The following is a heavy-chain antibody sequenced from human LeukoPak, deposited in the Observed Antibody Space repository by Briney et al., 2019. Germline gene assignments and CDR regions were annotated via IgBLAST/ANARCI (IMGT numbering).Heavy chain of an antibody. V-gene: IGHV3-23*01. D-gene: IGHD3-10*01. CDR1: GFTFSSYA. CDR2: ISGSGGST. J-gene: IGHJ6*02. CDR3: ARESGFGDLFPYRMDV. Sequence: GGSLRLSCAASGFTFSSYAMSWVRQAPGKGLEWVSAISGSGGSTYYADSVKGRFTISRDNSKNTLYLQMNGLRVEDTAVYYCARESGFGDLFPYRMDVWGRGTTVTVSS.